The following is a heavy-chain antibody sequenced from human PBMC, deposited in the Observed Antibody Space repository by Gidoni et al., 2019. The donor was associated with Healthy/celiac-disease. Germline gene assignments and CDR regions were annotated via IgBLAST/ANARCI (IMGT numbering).Heavy chain of an antibody. CDR2: IYTSGST. J-gene: IGHJ5*02. CDR3: ARGVAAVRFDP. V-gene: IGHV4-61*02. D-gene: IGHD6-25*01. Sequence: QVQLQESGPGLVKPSQTLSLTCTVSGGSISSGSYYWSWIRQPAGKGLEWIGRIYTSGSTNYNPSLKSRVTISVDTSKNQFSLKLSSVTAADTAVYYCARGVAAVRFDPWGQGTLVTVSS. CDR1: GGSISSGSYY.